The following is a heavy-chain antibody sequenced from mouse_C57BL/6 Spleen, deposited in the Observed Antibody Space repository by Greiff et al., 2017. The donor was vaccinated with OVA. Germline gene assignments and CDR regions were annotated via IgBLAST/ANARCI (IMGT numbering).Heavy chain of an antibody. CDR2: FYPGSGSK. CDR1: GYTFTEHS. J-gene: IGHJ4*01. CDR3: ARHEDNYSGSALDY. V-gene: IGHV1-62-2*01. D-gene: IGHD1-1*01. Sequence: QVQLQQSGAELVKPGASVKLSCKASGYTFTEHSIHWVKPGSGQGLEWIGWFYPGSGSKKYNEKFKDKGTLTEDKSSSTVYMERSRLTSEDSGVYFGARHEDNYSGSALDYWGQGTSVTVSS.